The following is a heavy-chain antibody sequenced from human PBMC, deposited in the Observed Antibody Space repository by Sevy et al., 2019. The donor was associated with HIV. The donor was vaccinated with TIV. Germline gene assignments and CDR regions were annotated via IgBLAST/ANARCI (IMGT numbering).Heavy chain of an antibody. V-gene: IGHV3-21*03. D-gene: IGHD3-22*01. CDR3: ARSTDYYDNSGYDS. CDR1: GFTFSYYT. J-gene: IGHJ4*02. Sequence: GGSLRLSCAASGFTFSYYTMNWVRQAPGKGLEWVSSISSGSSYIFYADSMKGRFTVSRDNAKNSLFLQMNSLRDEDTALYYCARSTDYYDNSGYDSWGRGTLFTVSS. CDR2: ISSGSSYI.